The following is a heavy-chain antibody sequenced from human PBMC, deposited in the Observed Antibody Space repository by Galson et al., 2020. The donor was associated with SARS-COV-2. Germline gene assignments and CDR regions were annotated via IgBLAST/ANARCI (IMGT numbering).Heavy chain of an antibody. CDR1: GYTFNDYG. J-gene: IGHJ3*02. V-gene: IGHV1-18*04. CDR3: ARGTRDALDI. CDR2: ISGYNGNT. Sequence: ASVKVSCKASGYTFNDYGVSWVRQAPGQGLEWMGWISGYNGNTNYAQKVQGRLTMTTDTSTSTSYMELRSLRFDDTAVYYCARGTRDALDIWGQGTMVTVSS.